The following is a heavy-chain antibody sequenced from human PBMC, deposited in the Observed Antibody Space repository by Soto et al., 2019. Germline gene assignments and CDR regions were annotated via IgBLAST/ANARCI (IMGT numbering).Heavy chain of an antibody. V-gene: IGHV1-69*13. Sequence: GASVQVSCKASCGTFSSYAISWVRQAPGQGPEWMGGIVPIFGTANYAQKFQGRVTITADESTSTAYMELSSLRSEDTAVYYCARGVAGTGYYYYYGMDVWGQGTTVTVSS. CDR1: CGTFSSYA. CDR3: ARGVAGTGYYYYYGMDV. D-gene: IGHD6-19*01. J-gene: IGHJ6*02. CDR2: IVPIFGTA.